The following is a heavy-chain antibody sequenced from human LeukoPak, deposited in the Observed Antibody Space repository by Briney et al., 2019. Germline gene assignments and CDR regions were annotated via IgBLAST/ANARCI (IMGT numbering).Heavy chain of an antibody. Sequence: GGSLRLSCAASECTYTTYPMSWVRQAPGKGLEWVSSISGSTNNTYYADSVKGRFTNSRDTSKSTLYLQMSSLGADDSAVYYCAKRADFGGFDPWGQGTLVTVSS. V-gene: IGHV3-23*01. J-gene: IGHJ5*02. CDR1: ECTYTTYP. CDR2: ISGSTNNT. D-gene: IGHD3-10*01. CDR3: AKRADFGGFDP.